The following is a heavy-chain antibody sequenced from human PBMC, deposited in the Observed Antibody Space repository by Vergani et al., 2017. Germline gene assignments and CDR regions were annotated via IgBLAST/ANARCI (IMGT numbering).Heavy chain of an antibody. V-gene: IGHV1-58*02. D-gene: IGHD3-22*01. J-gene: IGHJ4*02. CDR2: IVVGSGNT. CDR1: GFTFTSSA. CDR3: AKHNYYDSSGYY. Sequence: QMQLVQSGPEVKKPGTSVKVSCKASGFTFTSSAMQWVRQARGQRLEWIGWIVVGSGNTNYAQKFQERVTITRDMSTSTAYMELSSLRAEDTAVYYCAKHNYYDSSGYYWGQGTLVTVSS.